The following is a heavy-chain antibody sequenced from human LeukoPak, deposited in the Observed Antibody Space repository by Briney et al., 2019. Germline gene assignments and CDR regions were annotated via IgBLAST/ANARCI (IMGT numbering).Heavy chain of an antibody. CDR1: GFTFSSYS. CDR3: VRTYYYDSSGQLRYFQH. Sequence: GGSLRLSCAASGFTFSSYSMNWVRQAPGKGLEWVSSISSSSYIYYADSVKGRFTISRDNAKNSLYLQMNSLRAEDTAVYYCVRTYYYDSSGQLRYFQHWGQGTLVTVSS. V-gene: IGHV3-21*01. D-gene: IGHD3-22*01. J-gene: IGHJ1*01. CDR2: ISSSSYI.